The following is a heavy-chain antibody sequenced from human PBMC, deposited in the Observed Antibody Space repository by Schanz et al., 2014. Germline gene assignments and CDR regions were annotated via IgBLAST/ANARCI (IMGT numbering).Heavy chain of an antibody. J-gene: IGHJ4*02. V-gene: IGHV3-23*01. CDR1: GFTFSSYA. D-gene: IGHD3-10*01. CDR2: FSGSGGST. CDR3: ARIGGSVFDS. Sequence: EVQLLESGGGLVQPGGSLRLSCAASGFTFSSYAMSWVRQAPGKGLEWVSAFSGSGGSTYYADSVKGRFTISRDNSKNSLYLQMNSLRAEDTAVYYCARIGGSVFDSWGQGTLVTVSS.